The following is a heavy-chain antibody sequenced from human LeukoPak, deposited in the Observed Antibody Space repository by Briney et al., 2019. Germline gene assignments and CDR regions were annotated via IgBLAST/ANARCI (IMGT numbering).Heavy chain of an antibody. J-gene: IGHJ6*02. CDR2: ISSNSRTI. CDR1: GFSFSSYG. D-gene: IGHD2-15*01. CDR3: ARTRSSCTGGKCYTSYYYAMDG. Sequence: GGSLRLSCAASGFSFSSYGMNWVRQAPGKGLEWLSYISSNSRTIYYADSVKGRFTISRDNAENSLYLQMRSLRAEDTAVFYCARTRSSCTGGKCYTSYYYAMDGWGQGTTVTVSS. V-gene: IGHV3-48*01.